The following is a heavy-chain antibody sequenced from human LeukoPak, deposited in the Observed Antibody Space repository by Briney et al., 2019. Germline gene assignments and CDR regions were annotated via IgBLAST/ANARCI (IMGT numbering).Heavy chain of an antibody. CDR2: IYPGDSDT. CDR1: GYSFTSYW. CDR3: ARRRIAVAVLDAFDI. Sequence: GESLKISCKGSGYSFTSYWIGWVRQMPGKGLEWMGIIYPGDSDTRYSPSFQGQVTISADKSISTAYLQWSSLKASDTAMYYCARRRIAVAVLDAFDIWGQGTMVTVSS. D-gene: IGHD6-19*01. J-gene: IGHJ3*02. V-gene: IGHV5-51*01.